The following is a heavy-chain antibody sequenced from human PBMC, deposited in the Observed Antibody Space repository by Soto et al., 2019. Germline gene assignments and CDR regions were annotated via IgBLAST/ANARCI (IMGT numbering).Heavy chain of an antibody. CDR2: VYYTGIA. Sequence: SETLSLTCTVSGGSLTSYYWSWIRQPPGKGLEWIGFVYYTGIARYNPSLKSRVTISVDTSKNQFSLKLTSVTAADTAIYYCARRIVYKETFEYWGQGTLVTVSS. CDR3: ARRIVYKETFEY. J-gene: IGHJ4*02. V-gene: IGHV4-59*08. CDR1: GGSLTSYY. D-gene: IGHD2-15*01.